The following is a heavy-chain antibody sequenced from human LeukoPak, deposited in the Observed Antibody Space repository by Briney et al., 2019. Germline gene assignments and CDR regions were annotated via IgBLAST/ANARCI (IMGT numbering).Heavy chain of an antibody. CDR1: GFTFSSYR. V-gene: IGHV3-21*01. J-gene: IGHJ3*02. Sequence: GGSLRLSCAASGFTFSSYRMNWVRQAPGKGLEWVSSISSSSSYIYYADSVKGRFTISRDNAKNSLYLQMNSLRAEDTAVYYCARDILYYYDSSHGAFDIWGQGTMVTVSS. D-gene: IGHD3-22*01. CDR3: ARDILYYYDSSHGAFDI. CDR2: ISSSSSYI.